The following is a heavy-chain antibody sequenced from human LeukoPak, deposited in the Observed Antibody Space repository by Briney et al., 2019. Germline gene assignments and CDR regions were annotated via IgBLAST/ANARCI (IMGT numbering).Heavy chain of an antibody. Sequence: GGSLRLSCAASGFTFSSYWMSWVRQAPGKGLEWVANIKQDGSEKYYVDSVKGRFTISRDNAKNSLYLQMNSLRAEDTAVYYCARDLWLYDSSGYIMYYFDYWGQGTLVTVSS. J-gene: IGHJ4*02. D-gene: IGHD3-22*01. CDR1: GFTFSSYW. V-gene: IGHV3-7*01. CDR2: IKQDGSEK. CDR3: ARDLWLYDSSGYIMYYFDY.